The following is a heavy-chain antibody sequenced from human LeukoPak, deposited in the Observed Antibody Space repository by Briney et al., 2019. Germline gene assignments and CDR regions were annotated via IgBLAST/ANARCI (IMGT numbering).Heavy chain of an antibody. J-gene: IGHJ2*01. CDR2: FDPEDGET. V-gene: IGHV1-46*01. Sequence: GASVKVSCKASGYTFTSYYMHWVRQAPGKGLEWMGGFDPEDGETIYAQKFQGRVTITTDESTSTAYMELSSLRSEDTAVYYCARDREGGWEAPGERYFDLWGRGTLVTVSS. CDR3: ARDREGGWEAPGERYFDL. D-gene: IGHD3-16*01. CDR1: GYTFTSYY.